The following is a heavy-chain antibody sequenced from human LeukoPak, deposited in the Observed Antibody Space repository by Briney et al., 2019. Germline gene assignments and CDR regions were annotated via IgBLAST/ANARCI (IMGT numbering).Heavy chain of an antibody. CDR3: AKGQPGIAVAGPHY. Sequence: GGSLRLSCAASGFTFSSYGMHWVRQAPGKGLEWVAFIRYDGSNKYYADSVKGRFTISRDNSKNTLYLQMNSLRAEDTAVYYCAKGQPGIAVAGPHYWGQGTLVTVSS. D-gene: IGHD6-19*01. CDR1: GFTFSSYG. V-gene: IGHV3-30*02. J-gene: IGHJ4*02. CDR2: IRYDGSNK.